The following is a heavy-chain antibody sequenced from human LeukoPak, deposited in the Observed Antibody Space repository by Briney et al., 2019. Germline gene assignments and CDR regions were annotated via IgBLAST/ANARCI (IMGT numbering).Heavy chain of an antibody. J-gene: IGHJ6*03. CDR1: GFTFQIYA. D-gene: IGHD2-2*02. V-gene: IGHV3-23*01. Sequence: GGSLRLSCAASGFTFQIYAMSWVRLAPGKGLQWVASMCGTAGCTFYTDSVKGRFTISRDNSKDTLYLQMNDLRADDTAIYYCARDQYQLLYGHDSNYYYYMDVWGKGTTVTVSS. CDR3: ARDQYQLLYGHDSNYYYYMDV. CDR2: MCGTAGCT.